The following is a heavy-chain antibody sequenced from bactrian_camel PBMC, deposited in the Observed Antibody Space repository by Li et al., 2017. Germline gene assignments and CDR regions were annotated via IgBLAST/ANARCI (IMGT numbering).Heavy chain of an antibody. Sequence: VQLVESGGGVVQPGGSLRLPWVASGFTFSTCAMSWVRQASGKGLEWVSGISSGGGSTYHADSVKGRFTISRDKNMVYLQMNSLKPEDTAMYYCAGDFYETCTGSWPYTGYYVWGQETQVTV. CDR3: AGDFYETCTGSWPYTGYYV. J-gene: IGHJ4*01. V-gene: IGHV3S40*01. D-gene: IGHD1*01. CDR2: ISSGGGST. CDR1: GFTFSTCA.